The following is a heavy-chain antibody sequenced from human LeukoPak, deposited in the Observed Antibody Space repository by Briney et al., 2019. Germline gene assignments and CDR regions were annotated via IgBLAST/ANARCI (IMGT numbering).Heavy chain of an antibody. Sequence: PKASVKVSCKASGGTFSSYAISWVRQAPGQGLEWMGGIIPIFGTANYAQKFQGRVTITADESTSTAYMELSSLRSEDTAVYYCARGLGRSSSTSWSELYYFDYWGQGTLVTVSS. CDR3: ARGLGRSSSTSWSELYYFDY. CDR2: IIPIFGTA. J-gene: IGHJ4*02. CDR1: GGTFSSYA. V-gene: IGHV1-69*01. D-gene: IGHD2-2*01.